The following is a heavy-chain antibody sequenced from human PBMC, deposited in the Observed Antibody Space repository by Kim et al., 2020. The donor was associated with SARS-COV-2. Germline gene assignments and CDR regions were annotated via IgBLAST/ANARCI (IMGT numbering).Heavy chain of an antibody. D-gene: IGHD2-2*01. J-gene: IGHJ6*02. CDR3: ATGYCSSTSCSIALYYYGMDV. V-gene: IGHV1-69*13. CDR1: GGTFSSYA. Sequence: SVKVSCKASGGTFSSYAISWVRQAPGQGLEWMGGIIPIFGTANYAQKFQGRVTITADESTSTAYMELSSLRSEDTAVYYCATGYCSSTSCSIALYYYGMDVWGQGTTVTVSS. CDR2: IIPIFGTA.